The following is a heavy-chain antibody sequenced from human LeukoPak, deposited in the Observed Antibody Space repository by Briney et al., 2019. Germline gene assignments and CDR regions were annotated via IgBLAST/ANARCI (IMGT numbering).Heavy chain of an antibody. CDR2: IYYSVST. J-gene: IGHJ4*02. Sequence: SETLSLTCTVSGGSISSHYWSWIRQPPGKGLEWIGHIYYSVSTNYNPSLKSRVTISIDTSKNQFSLKLSSVTAADTAVYYCARRTGWTGNFDHWGQGTLVTVSS. CDR1: GGSISSHY. D-gene: IGHD3/OR15-3a*01. CDR3: ARRTGWTGNFDH. V-gene: IGHV4-59*08.